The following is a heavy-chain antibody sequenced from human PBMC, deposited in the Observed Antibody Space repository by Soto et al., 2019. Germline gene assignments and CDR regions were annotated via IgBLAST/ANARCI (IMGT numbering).Heavy chain of an antibody. V-gene: IGHV1-3*01. J-gene: IGHJ5*02. D-gene: IGHD3-10*01. CDR3: ARDRGRVRGVIMKDWFDP. CDR2: INAGNGNT. CDR1: GYTFTSYA. Sequence: ASVKVSCKASGYTFTSYAMHWVRQAPGQRLEWMGWINAGNGNTKYSQKFQGRVTITRDTSASTAYMELSSLRSEDTAVYYCARDRGRVRGVIMKDWFDPWGQGTLVTVSS.